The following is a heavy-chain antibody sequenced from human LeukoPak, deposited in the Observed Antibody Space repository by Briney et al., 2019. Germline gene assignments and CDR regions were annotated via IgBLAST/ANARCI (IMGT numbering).Heavy chain of an antibody. V-gene: IGHV3-9*01. Sequence: GGSLRLSCVGSGFTFDDYAMHWVRQAPGKGLEWVSGISWNSGRRGYADSVKGRFTISRDNAKTSLYLQMNSLRAEDTAVYYCARFIAAPYYFDYWGRGTLVTVSS. CDR2: ISWNSGRR. CDR3: ARFIAAPYYFDY. CDR1: GFTFDDYA. J-gene: IGHJ4*02. D-gene: IGHD6-13*01.